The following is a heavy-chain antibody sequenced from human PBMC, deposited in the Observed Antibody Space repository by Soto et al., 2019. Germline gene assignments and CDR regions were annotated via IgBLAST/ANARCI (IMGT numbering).Heavy chain of an antibody. CDR1: GGTFSSYA. Sequence: GASVKVSCKASGGTFSSYAISWVRQAPGQGLEWMGGIIPIFGTANYAQKFQGRVTITADKSTCTAYMELSSLRSEDTAVHYCARAWDYVWGSYRRRAWGMDVWGQGTTVTVSS. V-gene: IGHV1-69*06. CDR3: ARAWDYVWGSYRRRAWGMDV. D-gene: IGHD3-16*02. CDR2: IIPIFGTA. J-gene: IGHJ6*02.